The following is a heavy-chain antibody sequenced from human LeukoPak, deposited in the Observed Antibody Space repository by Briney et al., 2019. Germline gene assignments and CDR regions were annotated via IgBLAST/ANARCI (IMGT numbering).Heavy chain of an antibody. J-gene: IGHJ4*02. V-gene: IGHV1-18*01. CDR2: ISAYNGNT. CDR3: ARLGRYYHDSSGYSNFDY. CDR1: GYTFTSYG. Sequence: GASVKVSCKASGYTFTSYGISWVRQAPGQGLEWMGWISAYNGNTNYAQKLQGRVTMTTDTSTSTAYMGLRSLRSDDTAVYYCARLGRYYHDSSGYSNFDYWGQGTLVTVSS. D-gene: IGHD3-22*01.